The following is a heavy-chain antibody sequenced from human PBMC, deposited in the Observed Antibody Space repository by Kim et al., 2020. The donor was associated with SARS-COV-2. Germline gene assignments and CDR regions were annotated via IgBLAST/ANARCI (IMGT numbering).Heavy chain of an antibody. D-gene: IGHD3-10*01. CDR3: AKDVSPKSGVDE. J-gene: IGHJ4*02. CDR2: ISGSGSSS. CDR1: GFTFRNYA. Sequence: LSLTCAASGFTFRNYAMSWVRQAPGKGLEWVSAISGSGSSSYYADSADSLKGRFTISRDNSKNILYLQMNSLRAEDTAVYYCAKDVSPKSGVDEWGQGTLVNVSS. V-gene: IGHV3-23*01.